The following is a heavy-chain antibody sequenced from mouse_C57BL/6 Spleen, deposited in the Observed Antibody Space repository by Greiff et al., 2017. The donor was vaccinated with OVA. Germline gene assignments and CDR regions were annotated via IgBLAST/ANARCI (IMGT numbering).Heavy chain of an antibody. D-gene: IGHD1-1*01. V-gene: IGHV1-63*01. CDR1: GYTFTNYW. J-gene: IGHJ4*01. CDR3: ARSDDGSSDNYAMDY. Sequence: QVQLQQSGAELVRPGTSVKMSCKASGYTFTNYWIGWAKQRPGHGLEWIGDIYPGGGYTNYNAKFKGKATLTADKSSSTAYMQFSSLTSEDSAIYYCARSDDGSSDNYAMDYWGQGTSVTVSS. CDR2: IYPGGGYT.